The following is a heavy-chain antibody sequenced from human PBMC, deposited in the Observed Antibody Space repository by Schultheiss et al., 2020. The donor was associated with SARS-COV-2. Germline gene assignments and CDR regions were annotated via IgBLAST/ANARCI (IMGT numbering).Heavy chain of an antibody. Sequence: SETLSLTCTVSGGSISSSSYYWSWIRQPPGKGLEWIGYIYYSGSTNYNPSLKSRVTISVDTSKNQFSLKLSSVTAADTAVYYCARDKMYGDYYYGMDVWGQGTTVTVSS. CDR1: GGSISSSSYY. V-gene: IGHV4-61*01. D-gene: IGHD2-8*01. J-gene: IGHJ6*02. CDR2: IYYSGST. CDR3: ARDKMYGDYYYGMDV.